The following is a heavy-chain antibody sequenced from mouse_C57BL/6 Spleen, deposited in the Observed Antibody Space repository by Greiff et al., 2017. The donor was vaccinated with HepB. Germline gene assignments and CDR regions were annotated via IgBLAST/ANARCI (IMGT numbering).Heavy chain of an antibody. CDR2: IDPETGGT. D-gene: IGHD2-3*01. CDR3: TRNERWYYAMDY. J-gene: IGHJ4*01. V-gene: IGHV1-15*01. Sequence: QVQLQQSGAELVRPGASVTLSCKASGYTFTDYEMHWVKQTPVHGLEWIGAIDPETGGTAYNQKFKGKAILTADKSSSTAYMELRSLTSEDSAVYYCTRNERWYYAMDYWGQGTSVTVSS. CDR1: GYTFTDYE.